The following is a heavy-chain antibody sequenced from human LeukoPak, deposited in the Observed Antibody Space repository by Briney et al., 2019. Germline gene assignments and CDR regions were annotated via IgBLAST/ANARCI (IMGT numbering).Heavy chain of an antibody. CDR3: ASVWGGSSSWYFPFGY. CDR1: GYTFTSYG. CDR2: ISAYNGNT. V-gene: IGHV1-18*04. J-gene: IGHJ4*02. Sequence: ASVKVSCKASGYTFTSYGISWVRQAPGEGLEWMGRISAYNGNTNYAPKLQGRVTMTTDTSTSTAYMELRSLRSDDTAVYYCASVWGGSSSWYFPFGYWGQGTLVTVSS. D-gene: IGHD6-13*01.